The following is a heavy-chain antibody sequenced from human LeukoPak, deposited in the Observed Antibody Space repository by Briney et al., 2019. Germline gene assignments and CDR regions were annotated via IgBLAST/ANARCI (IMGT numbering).Heavy chain of an antibody. D-gene: IGHD3-3*01. CDR2: IYYSGTT. CDR1: GSSIRNGYY. CDR3: ARDRGGTYYGIDY. Sequence: SETLSLTCAVSGSSIRNGYYWGWIRQPPGEGLEWIGTIYYSGTTYYNPSLRSRVTVSVDASNNQFSLKMGSVTVADTAIYYCARDRGGTYYGIDYWGQGTMVTVSS. V-gene: IGHV4-38-2*02. J-gene: IGHJ4*02.